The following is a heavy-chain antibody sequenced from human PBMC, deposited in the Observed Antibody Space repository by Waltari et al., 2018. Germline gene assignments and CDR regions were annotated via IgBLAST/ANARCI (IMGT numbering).Heavy chain of an antibody. D-gene: IGHD5-12*01. V-gene: IGHV4-39*01. CDR2: VSYSGAT. J-gene: IGHJ3*01. Sequence: QLQLQESGPRLVKPSETLSLTCTVSGVSITSNRHYCAWIRQSPGQGLEWIGTVSYSGATYISPSLKSRVSVSRDTSKNQLSLILGSVTAADMAVYYCATYIGASVGTAAFDVWGQGTMVTVSS. CDR1: GVSITSNRHY. CDR3: ATYIGASVGTAAFDV.